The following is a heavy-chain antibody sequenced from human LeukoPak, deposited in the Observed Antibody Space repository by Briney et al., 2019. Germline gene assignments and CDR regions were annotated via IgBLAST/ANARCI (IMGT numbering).Heavy chain of an antibody. CDR3: ARDGSGSYYSFDI. V-gene: IGHV1-2*02. CDR2: INPNSGGT. J-gene: IGHJ3*02. CDR1: GGAFSSYA. Sequence: ASVKVSCKASGGAFSSYAISWVRQAPGQGLEWMGWINPNSGGTNYAQKFQGRVTMTRDTSISTAYMELSRLRSDDTAVYYCARDGSGSYYSFDIWGQGTMVTVSS. D-gene: IGHD1-26*01.